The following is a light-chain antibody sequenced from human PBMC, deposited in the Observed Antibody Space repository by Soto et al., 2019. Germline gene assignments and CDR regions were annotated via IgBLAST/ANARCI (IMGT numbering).Light chain of an antibody. Sequence: EIVMTQSPATLSLSPGERATLSCRASQSISSNLAWYQQKPGQAPRLLIYGASNRATGIPARFSGSGSGTDFTLTISSLEPEDFAVYYCQQRSNWPTFGQGTKVDIK. V-gene: IGKV3-11*01. CDR2: GAS. J-gene: IGKJ1*01. CDR1: QSISSN. CDR3: QQRSNWPT.